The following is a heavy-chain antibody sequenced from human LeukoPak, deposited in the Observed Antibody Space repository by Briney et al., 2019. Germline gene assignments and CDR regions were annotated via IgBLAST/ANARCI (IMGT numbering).Heavy chain of an antibody. CDR2: ISGSGGST. CDR3: ATKGISTGGGDWFDP. D-gene: IGHD3-16*01. V-gene: IGHV3-23*01. Sequence: RQAPGKGLEWVSVISGSGGSTYYTNSVKGRFTISRDNSKNTLYLQMNSLRAEDTAVNYCATKGISTGGGDWFDPWGQGTLVTVSS. J-gene: IGHJ5*02.